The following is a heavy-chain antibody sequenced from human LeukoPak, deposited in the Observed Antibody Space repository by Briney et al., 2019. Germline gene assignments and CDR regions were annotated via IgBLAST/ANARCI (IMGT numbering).Heavy chain of an antibody. CDR2: IYYSGST. Sequence: SETLSLTCTVSGGSISSGGYYWSWIRQPPGKGLEWIGYIYYSGSTYYNPSLKSRVTISVDTSKNQFSLKLSSVTAADTAVYYCARAMIVVVDYYFDYWGQGTLVTVSS. V-gene: IGHV4-30-4*01. CDR3: ARAMIVVVDYYFDY. CDR1: GGSISSGGYY. J-gene: IGHJ4*02. D-gene: IGHD3-22*01.